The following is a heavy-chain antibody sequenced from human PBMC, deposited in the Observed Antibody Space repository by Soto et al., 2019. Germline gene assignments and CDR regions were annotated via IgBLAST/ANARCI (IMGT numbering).Heavy chain of an antibody. D-gene: IGHD3-9*01. J-gene: IGHJ6*02. CDR2: IRSKANSYAT. V-gene: IGHV3-73*01. Sequence: SGGSLRLSCAASGFTFSGSAMHWVRQASGKGLEWVGRIRSKANSYATAYAASVKGRFTISRDDSKNTAYLQMNSLKTEDTAVYYCTRHYDILTGYPYGMDVWGQGTTVTVSS. CDR1: GFTFSGSA. CDR3: TRHYDILTGYPYGMDV.